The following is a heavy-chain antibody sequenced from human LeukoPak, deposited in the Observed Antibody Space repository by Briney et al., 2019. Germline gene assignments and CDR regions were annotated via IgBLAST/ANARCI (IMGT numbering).Heavy chain of an antibody. CDR3: ARDRGGVAARRREGYYYYYGMDV. CDR1: GGSISSGDYY. V-gene: IGHV4-30-4*01. Sequence: SQTLSLTCTVSGGSISSGDYYWSWIRQPPGKGLEWIGYIYYSGSTYYNPSLKSRVTMSVDTSKNQFSLKLSSVTAADTAVYYCARDRGGVAARRREGYYYYYGMDVWGQGTTVTVSS. CDR2: IYYSGST. D-gene: IGHD6-6*01. J-gene: IGHJ6*02.